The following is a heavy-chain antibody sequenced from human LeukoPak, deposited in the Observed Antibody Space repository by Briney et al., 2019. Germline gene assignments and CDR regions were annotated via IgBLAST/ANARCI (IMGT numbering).Heavy chain of an antibody. CDR1: GYTLTELS. V-gene: IGHV1-18*01. Sequence: RWASVKVSCKVSGYTLTELSMHWVRQAPGQGLEWMGWISAYNGNRNYAQKLQGRVTMTTDTSTSTAYMELRSLRSDDTAVYYCARGGPGWDSSSWYNYWGQGTLVTVSS. CDR3: ARGGPGWDSSSWYNY. CDR2: ISAYNGNR. J-gene: IGHJ4*02. D-gene: IGHD6-13*01.